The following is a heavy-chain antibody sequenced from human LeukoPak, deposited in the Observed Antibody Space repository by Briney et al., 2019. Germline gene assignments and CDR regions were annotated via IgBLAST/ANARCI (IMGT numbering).Heavy chain of an antibody. CDR2: IYHSGYT. CDR1: GGSISSGGYS. D-gene: IGHD3-22*01. J-gene: IGHJ4*02. CDR3: ARSGRDGSGYYLRYFDY. V-gene: IGHV4-30-2*03. Sequence: SETLSLTCAVSGGSISSGGYSWSWIRQPPGKGLEWIASIYHSGYTYYNASLKSRVTLSVDTSKNQFSLNLRSVTAADTAVYYCARSGRDGSGYYLRYFDYWGQGSLVIVSS.